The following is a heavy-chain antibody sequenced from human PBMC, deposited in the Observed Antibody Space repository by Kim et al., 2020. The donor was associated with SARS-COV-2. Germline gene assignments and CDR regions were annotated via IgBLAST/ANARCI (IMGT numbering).Heavy chain of an antibody. CDR3: ARGDRYTDGADFDY. CDR1: GFTFSSYG. J-gene: IGHJ4*02. V-gene: IGHV3-33*01. D-gene: IGHD5-18*01. Sequence: GGSLRLSCAASGFTFSSYGMHWVRQAPGKGLEWVAVIWYDGSNKYYVDSVKGRFTISRDNSKNTLYLQMNSLGAEDTAVYYCARGDRYTDGADFDYWGQGTLVTVSS. CDR2: IWYDGSNK.